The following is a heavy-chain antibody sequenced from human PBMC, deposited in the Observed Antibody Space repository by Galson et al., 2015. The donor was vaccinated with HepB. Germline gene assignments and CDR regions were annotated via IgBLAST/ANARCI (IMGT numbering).Heavy chain of an antibody. CDR1: GFTFTSYS. CDR3: ARENDYGDENFDY. J-gene: IGHJ4*02. CDR2: ISSSSNYI. V-gene: IGHV3-21*01. Sequence: SLRLSCAASGFTFTSYSMNWVRQAPGKGLEWVSYISSSSNYIYYADSVKGRFTISRDNAKKSLYPQMNSLRAEDTAVYYCARENDYGDENFDYWGQGTLVTVSS. D-gene: IGHD4-17*01.